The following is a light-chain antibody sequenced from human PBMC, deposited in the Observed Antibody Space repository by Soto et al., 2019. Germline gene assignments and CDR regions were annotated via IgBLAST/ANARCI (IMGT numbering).Light chain of an antibody. V-gene: IGKV3-15*01. CDR1: QSISDT. Sequence: EIVMTQSPATLSVSPGGRATLSCRASQSISDTLAWYQQKPGQAPRLLLHGASTRATGFPARFSGSWSGTDFTLTISSLQSEDFAVYYGQQYNNWPWTFGQGTKVEIK. CDR2: GAS. J-gene: IGKJ1*01. CDR3: QQYNNWPWT.